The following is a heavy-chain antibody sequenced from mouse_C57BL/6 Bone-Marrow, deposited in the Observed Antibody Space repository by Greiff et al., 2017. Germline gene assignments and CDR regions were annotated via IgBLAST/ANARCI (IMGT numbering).Heavy chain of an antibody. Sequence: EVKLMESGGGLVKPGGSLKLSCAASGFTFSDYGMHWVRQAPEKGLEWVAYISSGSSTIYYADTVKGRFTISRDNAKNTLFLQMTSLRAEDTAMYYCLRGYWYFDVWGTGTTVTVSS. J-gene: IGHJ1*03. CDR1: GFTFSDYG. CDR3: LRGYWYFDV. CDR2: ISSGSSTI. V-gene: IGHV5-17*01. D-gene: IGHD1-1*01.